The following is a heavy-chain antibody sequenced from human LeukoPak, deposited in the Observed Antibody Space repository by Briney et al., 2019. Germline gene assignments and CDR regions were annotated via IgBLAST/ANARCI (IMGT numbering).Heavy chain of an antibody. CDR3: ARLGIAAAGFDP. J-gene: IGHJ5*02. CDR1: GGSISSSSYY. CDR2: IYYSGST. V-gene: IGHV4-39*01. Sequence: SETLSLTCTVSGGSISSSSYYWGWIRQPAAKGLEWIGSIYYSGSTYYNPSLKSRVTISVDTSKNQFSLKLSSVTAADTAVYYCARLGIAAAGFDPWGQGTLVTVSS. D-gene: IGHD6-13*01.